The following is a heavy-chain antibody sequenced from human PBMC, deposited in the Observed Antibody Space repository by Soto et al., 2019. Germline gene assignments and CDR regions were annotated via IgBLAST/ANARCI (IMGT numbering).Heavy chain of an antibody. V-gene: IGHV1-18*01. D-gene: IGHD3-9*01. Sequence: QVQLVQSGAEVKKPGASVKVSCKASGYTFTSYGISWVRQAPGQGLEWMGWISAYNGNTNYAQKLQGRVTMTTDTSTSTAYMELRGLRSDDTAVYYCAREGPGGDDILTGSDAFDIWGQGTMVTVSS. CDR3: AREGPGGDDILTGSDAFDI. J-gene: IGHJ3*02. CDR1: GYTFTSYG. CDR2: ISAYNGNT.